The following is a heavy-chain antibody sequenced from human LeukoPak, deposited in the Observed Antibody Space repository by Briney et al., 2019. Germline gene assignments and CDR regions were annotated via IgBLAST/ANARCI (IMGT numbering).Heavy chain of an antibody. V-gene: IGHV3-33*01. CDR2: IWYDGSNK. CDR3: ARDSRRPEYYDILTGYNVFDY. Sequence: SGGSLRLSCAASGFTFSSYGMHWVRQAPGKGLGWVAVIWYDGSNKYYADSVKGRFTTSRDNSKNTLYLQMNSLRAEDTAVYYCARDSRRPEYYDILTGYNVFDYWGQGTLVTVSS. D-gene: IGHD3-9*01. J-gene: IGHJ4*02. CDR1: GFTFSSYG.